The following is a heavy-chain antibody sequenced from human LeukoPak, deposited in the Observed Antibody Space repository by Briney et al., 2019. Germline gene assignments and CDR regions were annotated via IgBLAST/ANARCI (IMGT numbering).Heavy chain of an antibody. V-gene: IGHV3-48*03. CDR1: GFTFSSYE. CDR3: ARARSRGYSYGFLDY. Sequence: GSLRLSCAASGFTFSSYEMNWVRQAPGKGLEWVSYISSSGSTIYYADSVKGRFTISRDNAKNSLYLQMNSLRAEDTAVYYCARARSRGYSYGFLDYWGQGTLVTVSS. J-gene: IGHJ4*02. D-gene: IGHD5-18*01. CDR2: ISSSGSTI.